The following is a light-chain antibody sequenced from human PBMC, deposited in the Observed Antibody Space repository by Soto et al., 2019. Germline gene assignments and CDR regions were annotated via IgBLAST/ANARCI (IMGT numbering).Light chain of an antibody. CDR1: SSDVGGYNY. CDR2: DVS. V-gene: IGLV2-14*01. Sequence: QSALTQPASVSGSPGQSITISCTGTSSDVGGYNYVSWYQQHPGKAPKLMIYDVSNRPSGVSNRFSGSKSGNTASLTISGLQAEAEADYYCSSYTSSSTPVYVFGTGTKVTVL. J-gene: IGLJ1*01. CDR3: SSYTSSSTPVYV.